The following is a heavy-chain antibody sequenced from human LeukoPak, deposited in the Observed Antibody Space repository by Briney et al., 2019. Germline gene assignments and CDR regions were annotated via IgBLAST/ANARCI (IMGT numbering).Heavy chain of an antibody. D-gene: IGHD3-22*01. V-gene: IGHV1-46*01. Sequence: ASVKVSCKASGYSFTSYYMHWERQAPGQGPEWMGIINPSGGSTSYAQRFQGRVTMTRDTSTSTVYMELSSLRSEDTAVYYCARGSSSGYHHWGQGTLVTVSS. CDR1: GYSFTSYY. CDR3: ARGSSSGYHH. CDR2: INPSGGST. J-gene: IGHJ4*02.